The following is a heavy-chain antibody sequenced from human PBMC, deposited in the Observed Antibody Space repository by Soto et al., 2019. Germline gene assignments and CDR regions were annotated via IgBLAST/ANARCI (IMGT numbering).Heavy chain of an antibody. CDR2: IKPDGSEK. J-gene: IGHJ3*02. V-gene: IGHV3-7*04. D-gene: IGHD3-22*01. CDR1: GFTFSSYW. Sequence: PGGSLRLSCAASGFTFSSYWMSWVRQAPGKGLEWVANIKPDGSEKWYVDSVKGRFTISRDNAKNSLYLQMNSLRAEDTAVYYCARGDYHDISGPFSDAFDIWGQGTMVTVSS. CDR3: ARGDYHDISGPFSDAFDI.